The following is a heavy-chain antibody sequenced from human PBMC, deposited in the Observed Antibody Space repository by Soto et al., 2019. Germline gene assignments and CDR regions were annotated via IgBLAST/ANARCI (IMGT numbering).Heavy chain of an antibody. Sequence: WGALRLSWAGSGFTLNSYSMNWVRQAPCEGLEWVSYISSSSSTIYYADSVKGRFTISRDNAKNSLYLQMNSLRDEDTAVYYCARDRGRSLWFGESNAFDIRGQGTMVTVSS. CDR3: ARDRGRSLWFGESNAFDI. V-gene: IGHV3-48*02. CDR2: ISSSSSTI. CDR1: GFTLNSYS. J-gene: IGHJ3*02. D-gene: IGHD3-10*01.